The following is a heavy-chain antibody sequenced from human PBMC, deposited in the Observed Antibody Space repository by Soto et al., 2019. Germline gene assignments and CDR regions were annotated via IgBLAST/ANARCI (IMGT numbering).Heavy chain of an antibody. CDR2: IKQDGSAK. V-gene: IGHV3-7*01. CDR1: GFTFSSVW. D-gene: IGHD3-3*01. CDR3: VRSQSAAYHA. J-gene: IGHJ3*01. Sequence: EVQLVESGGGLVQPGGSLTLSCAASGFTFSSVWMTWVRQAPGKGLEWVANIKQDGSAKNYVDSVEGRFTVSRDNAKNSLYLQMHSLRVEDTALYYCVRSQSAAYHAWGQGTMVIVSS.